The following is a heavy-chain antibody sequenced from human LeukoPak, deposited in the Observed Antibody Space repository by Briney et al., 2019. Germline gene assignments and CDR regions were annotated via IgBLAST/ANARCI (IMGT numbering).Heavy chain of an antibody. V-gene: IGHV3-21*01. D-gene: IGHD6-13*01. J-gene: IGHJ3*02. CDR1: GFTFSSYS. Sequence: PGGSLRLSCAASGFTFSSYSMNWVRQAPGKGLEWVSSISSSSSYIYYADSVKGRFTISRDNAKNSLYLQMNSLRAEDTAVYYCARTRGFSSSWFDAFDIWGQGTMVTVSS. CDR3: ARTRGFSSSWFDAFDI. CDR2: ISSSSSYI.